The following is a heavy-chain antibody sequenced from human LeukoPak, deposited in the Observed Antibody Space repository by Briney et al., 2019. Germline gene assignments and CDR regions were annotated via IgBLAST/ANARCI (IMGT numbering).Heavy chain of an antibody. Sequence: KAGESLKISCQGFGFSFTAYWIGWVRQMPGKGLEWMGIIYPGDSDTRYSPSFQGQVTISADKSISTAYLQWSSLKASDTAMYYCARSQRWIGWYFDYWGQGTLVTVSS. V-gene: IGHV5-51*03. CDR3: ARSQRWIGWYFDY. D-gene: IGHD2-2*03. CDR2: IYPGDSDT. J-gene: IGHJ4*02. CDR1: GFSFTAYW.